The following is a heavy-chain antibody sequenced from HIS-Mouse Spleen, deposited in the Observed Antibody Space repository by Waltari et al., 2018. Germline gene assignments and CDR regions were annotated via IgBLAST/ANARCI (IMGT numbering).Heavy chain of an antibody. J-gene: IGHJ6*02. CDR3: ARVKVGATDYYGMDV. CDR1: GFTFSSYG. Sequence: GRSLRLSCAASGFTFSSYGMHWVRQAPGKGLEWVAVIWYDGSNKYYAAAGKGRFTISRDNSKNTLYLQMNSLRAEDTAVYYCARVKVGATDYYGMDVWGQGTTVTVSS. CDR2: IWYDGSNK. V-gene: IGHV3-33*01. D-gene: IGHD1-26*01.